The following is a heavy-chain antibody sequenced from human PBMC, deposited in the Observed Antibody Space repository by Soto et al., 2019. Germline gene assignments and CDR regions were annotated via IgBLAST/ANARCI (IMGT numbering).Heavy chain of an antibody. CDR3: ARVADSGSYYYCYGMDV. J-gene: IGHJ6*02. D-gene: IGHD1-26*01. CDR1: GYTFTSCY. V-gene: IGHV1-46*03. Sequence: ASVKVSCKASGYTFTSCYMHWVRQAPGQGLEWMGIINPSGGSASYAQKFQGRVTMTSDTSTSTVYMELSSLRSEDTAVYYCARVADSGSYYYCYGMDVWGQGTTVTVSS. CDR2: INPSGGSA.